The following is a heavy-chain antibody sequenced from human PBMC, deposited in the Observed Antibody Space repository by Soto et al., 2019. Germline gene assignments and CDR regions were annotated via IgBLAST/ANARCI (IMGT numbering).Heavy chain of an antibody. V-gene: IGHV1-18*01. CDR3: ARDPTPPDY. Sequence: QVQLVQSGAEVKKPGASVKVSCKASGYTFASYAISWMRQAPGQGLEWMGWISAYNGNTNYAQKLQCRVTMTTDTSTRTAYMDLRSLRSDETAVYYCARDPTPPDYLGQGALVTVSS. CDR2: ISAYNGNT. CDR1: GYTFASYA. J-gene: IGHJ4*02.